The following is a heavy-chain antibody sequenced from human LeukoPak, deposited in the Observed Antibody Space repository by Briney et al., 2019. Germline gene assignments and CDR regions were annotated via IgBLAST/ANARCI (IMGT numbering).Heavy chain of an antibody. V-gene: IGHV4-39*07. D-gene: IGHD3-10*01. CDR2: IYYSGST. Sequence: PSETLSLTCTVSGGSISSSSYYWGWIRQPPGKGLEWIGSIYYSGSTYYNPSLKSRVTISVDTSKNQFSLKLSSVTAADTAVYYCARGLLWFGESKAFDIWGQGTMVTVPS. CDR1: GGSISSSSYY. J-gene: IGHJ3*02. CDR3: ARGLLWFGESKAFDI.